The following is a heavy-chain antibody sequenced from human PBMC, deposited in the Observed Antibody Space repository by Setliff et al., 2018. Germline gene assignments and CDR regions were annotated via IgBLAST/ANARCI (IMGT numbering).Heavy chain of an antibody. CDR2: IHYRGTT. D-gene: IGHD1-1*01. V-gene: IGHV4-39*01. Sequence: LSLTCTVSGASISSGTYYWAWIRRPPGKGLEWIGRIHYRGTTYSNASLASRLTISVDTAKNQFSLKLTSVTAADTAVYYCARTGTYRYFDYWGQGTRVTVSS. CDR1: GASISSGTYY. J-gene: IGHJ4*02. CDR3: ARTGTYRYFDY.